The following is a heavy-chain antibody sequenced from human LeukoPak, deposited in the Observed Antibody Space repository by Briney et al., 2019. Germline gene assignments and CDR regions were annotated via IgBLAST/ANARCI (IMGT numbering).Heavy chain of an antibody. V-gene: IGHV3-11*01. CDR1: GLAFSDYH. CDR3: ATVHFGYFTF. J-gene: IGHJ4*02. Sequence: GGSLRLSCAASGLAFSDYHMSWIRQAPGKGLEWVSHISDNGRTKYYANSVQGRLTVSRDNAKNSLYLQMNSLRADDTAVYYCATVHFGYFTFWGQGTLVPVSS. CDR2: ISDNGRTK. D-gene: IGHD3-3*01.